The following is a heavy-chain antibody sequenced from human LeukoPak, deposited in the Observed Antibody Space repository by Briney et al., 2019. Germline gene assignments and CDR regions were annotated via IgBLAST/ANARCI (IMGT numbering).Heavy chain of an antibody. CDR1: GFTFSSYA. Sequence: PGGSLRLSCAASGFTFSSYAMHWVRQAPGKGLEWVAVISYDGSNKYYADSVKGRFTISRDNSKNTLYLQMNSLRAEDTAVYYCAARTHFDYWGQGTLVTVSS. J-gene: IGHJ4*02. CDR3: AARTHFDY. D-gene: IGHD2-2*01. CDR2: ISYDGSNK. V-gene: IGHV3-30-3*01.